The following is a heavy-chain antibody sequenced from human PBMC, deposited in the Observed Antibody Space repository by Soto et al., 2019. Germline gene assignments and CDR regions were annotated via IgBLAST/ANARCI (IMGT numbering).Heavy chain of an antibody. D-gene: IGHD3-10*01. CDR3: AGDHYYGSGSLGWFDP. J-gene: IGHJ5*02. Sequence: SETLSLTCTVSGGSISSYYWSWIRQPPGKGLEWIGYIYYSGSTNYNPSLKSRVTISVDTSKNQFSLKLGSVTAADPAVYYCAGDHYYGSGSLGWFDPWGQGTLVTVSS. CDR1: GGSISSYY. V-gene: IGHV4-59*01. CDR2: IYYSGST.